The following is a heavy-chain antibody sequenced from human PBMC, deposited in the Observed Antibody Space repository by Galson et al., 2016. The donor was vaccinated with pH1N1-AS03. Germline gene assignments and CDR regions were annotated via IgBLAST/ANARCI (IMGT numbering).Heavy chain of an antibody. CDR2: IYWDDDK. CDR1: GFSLSTSGVG. Sequence: PALVKPTQTLTLTCTFSGFSLSTSGVGVGWIRQPPGKALEWLALIYWDDDKNYSPSLKRRLTITEDTPKNQVVLTMTNMDPVDTATYSCAHFLYGDYATWFDPWGQGTLVTVSS. CDR3: AHFLYGDYATWFDP. V-gene: IGHV2-5*02. J-gene: IGHJ5*02. D-gene: IGHD4-17*01.